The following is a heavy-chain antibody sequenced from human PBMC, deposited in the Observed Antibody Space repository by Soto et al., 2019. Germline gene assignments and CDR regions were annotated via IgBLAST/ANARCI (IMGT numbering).Heavy chain of an antibody. J-gene: IGHJ6*02. CDR3: ARARVARLHHYGMDV. Sequence: PGGSLRLSCAASGFTFSSYAMHWVRQAPGKGLEWVAVISYDGINKYYADSVKGRFTISRDNSKNTLYLQMNSLRAEDTAVYYCARARVARLHHYGMDVWGQGTTVTVSS. CDR2: ISYDGINK. D-gene: IGHD6-25*01. V-gene: IGHV3-30-3*01. CDR1: GFTFSSYA.